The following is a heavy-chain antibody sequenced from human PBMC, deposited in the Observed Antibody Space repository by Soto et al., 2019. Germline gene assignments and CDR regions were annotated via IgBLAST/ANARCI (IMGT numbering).Heavy chain of an antibody. CDR1: GFTFSNYV. J-gene: IGHJ4*02. D-gene: IGHD3-3*01. Sequence: QVQLVESGGGVVQPGRSLRLSCAASGFTFSNYVMHWVRQAPGKGLEWVALISYDGINQYYTNSVKGRFTISRDNSKCTVYMRRDSLRIAVTAVYYCVGGRDLRSMTVFGVCSRFEYWVQGTLVSVSS. CDR2: ISYDGINQ. CDR3: VGGRDLRSMTVFGVCSRFEY. V-gene: IGHV3-30-3*01.